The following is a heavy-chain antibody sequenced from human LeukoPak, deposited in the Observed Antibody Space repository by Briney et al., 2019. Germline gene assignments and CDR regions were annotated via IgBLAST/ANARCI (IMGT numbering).Heavy chain of an antibody. D-gene: IGHD4-17*01. Sequence: SGPTLVKPTQTLTLTCTFSGVSLSTSGVGVGWIRQPPGKALEGLALISCADDKHYRQSLKSRIHITKATSKNKVVLTMTNMDPVDKATYYCTHSKGNYGDYVEHFDYWGQGTLVTVSS. J-gene: IGHJ4*02. CDR2: ISCADDK. CDR1: GVSLSTSGVG. CDR3: THSKGNYGDYVEHFDY. V-gene: IGHV2-5*02.